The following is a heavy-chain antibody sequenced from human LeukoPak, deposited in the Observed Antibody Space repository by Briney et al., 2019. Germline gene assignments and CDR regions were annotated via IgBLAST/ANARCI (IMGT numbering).Heavy chain of an antibody. J-gene: IGHJ4*02. CDR1: GGSISSYY. Sequence: KPSETLSLTCTVSGGSISSYYWSWIRQPPGKGLEWIAYIYYSGSTNYNPSLKSRVTISVDTSKNQFSLKLSSVTAADTAVYYCARARYGYYDSSGYCDYWGQGTLVTVSS. CDR3: ARARYGYYDSSGYCDY. D-gene: IGHD3-22*01. V-gene: IGHV4-59*01. CDR2: IYYSGST.